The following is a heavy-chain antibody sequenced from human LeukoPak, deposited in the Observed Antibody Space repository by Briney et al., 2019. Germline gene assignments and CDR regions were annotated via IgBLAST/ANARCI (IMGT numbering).Heavy chain of an antibody. CDR3: ARDFLF. V-gene: IGHV4-59*01. CDR2: IYYSGSN. Sequence: NPSETLSLTCTVSGGSISSYYWSWIRQPPGKGLEWIGYIYYSGSNNYNPSLKSRVTISVDTSKNQFSLKLSSVSAADTAVYYCARDFLFWGQGTLVTVSS. CDR1: GGSISSYY. J-gene: IGHJ4*02.